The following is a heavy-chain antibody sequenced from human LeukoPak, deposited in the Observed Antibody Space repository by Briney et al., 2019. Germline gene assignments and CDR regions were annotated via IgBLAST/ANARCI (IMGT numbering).Heavy chain of an antibody. CDR3: ARLGSIAAAGVWWFDP. CDR1: GYSFTSYW. V-gene: IGHV5-51*01. CDR2: IYPGDSDT. J-gene: IGHJ5*02. Sequence: GESLKISCKGSGYSFTSYWIGWVRQMPGKGLEWMGIIYPGDSDTRYSPSFQGQVTISADKSISTAYLQWSSLKASDTAMYYCARLGSIAAAGVWWFDPWGQGTLVTVSS. D-gene: IGHD6-13*01.